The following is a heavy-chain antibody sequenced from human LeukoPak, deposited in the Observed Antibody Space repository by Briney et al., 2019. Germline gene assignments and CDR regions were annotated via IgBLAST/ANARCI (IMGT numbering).Heavy chain of an antibody. V-gene: IGHV4-34*01. J-gene: IGHJ3*02. Sequence: SETLSLTCAVYGGSFSGYYWSWIRQPPGKGLEWIGEINHSGSTNYNSSLKSRVTISVDTSKNQFSLKLHSVTAADTAVYYCARVLPIVVVTDGLDVFDIWGQGTMVTVSS. CDR3: ARVLPIVVVTDGLDVFDI. CDR1: GGSFSGYY. D-gene: IGHD2-21*02. CDR2: INHSGST.